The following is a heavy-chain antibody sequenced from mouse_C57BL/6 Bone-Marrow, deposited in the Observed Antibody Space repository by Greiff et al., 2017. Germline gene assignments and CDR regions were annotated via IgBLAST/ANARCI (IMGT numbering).Heavy chain of an antibody. CDR3: ARKEPGYPPMDY. CDR2: IWGGGST. Sequence: QVQLQQSGPGLVQPSQSLSITCTVSGFSLTSYGVHWVRQSPGKGLEWLGVIWGGGSTDYNAAFISRLSISKDNSKSQVFFKMNSLQADDTAIYYCARKEPGYPPMDYWGQGTSVTVSS. J-gene: IGHJ4*01. CDR1: GFSLTSYG. V-gene: IGHV2-2*01. D-gene: IGHD5-1-1*01.